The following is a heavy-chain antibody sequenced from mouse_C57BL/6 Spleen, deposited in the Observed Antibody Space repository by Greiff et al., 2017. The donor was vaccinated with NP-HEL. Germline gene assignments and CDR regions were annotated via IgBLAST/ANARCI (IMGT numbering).Heavy chain of an antibody. CDR3: ANRITTAEYFDV. V-gene: IGHV5-17*01. Sequence: EVMLVESGGGLVKPGGSLKLSCAASGFTFSDYGMHWVRQAPEKGLEWVAYISSGSSTIYYADTVKGRFTISRDNAKNTLFLQMTSLRSEDTAMYYCANRITTAEYFDVWGTGTTVTVSS. CDR2: ISSGSSTI. J-gene: IGHJ1*03. D-gene: IGHD1-2*01. CDR1: GFTFSDYG.